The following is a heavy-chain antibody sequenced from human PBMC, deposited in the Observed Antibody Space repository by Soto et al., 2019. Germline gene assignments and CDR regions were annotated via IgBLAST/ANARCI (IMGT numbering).Heavy chain of an antibody. V-gene: IGHV1-46*01. J-gene: IGHJ5*02. Sequence: GASVKVSCKASGYTFTSYYMHWVRQAPGQGLEWMGIINPSGGSTSYAQKFQGRVTMTRDTSTSTVYMELSSLRSEDTAVYYCARGGMGYCSSTSCPAADWFDPWGQGTLVPVSS. D-gene: IGHD2-2*01. CDR1: GYTFTSYY. CDR3: ARGGMGYCSSTSCPAADWFDP. CDR2: INPSGGST.